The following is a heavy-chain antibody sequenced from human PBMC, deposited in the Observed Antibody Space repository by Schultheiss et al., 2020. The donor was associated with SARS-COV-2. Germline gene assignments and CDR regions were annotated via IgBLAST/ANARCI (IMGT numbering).Heavy chain of an antibody. V-gene: IGHV1-2*02. CDR2: INPNSGGT. CDR1: GGTFSSHV. D-gene: IGHD2-2*01. J-gene: IGHJ5*02. Sequence: ASVKVSCKTSGGTFSSHVVSWVRQAPGQGLEWMGWINPNSGGTNYAQKFQGRVTMTRDTSISTAYMELSRLRSDDTAVYYCARDIVVQFDPWGQGTLVTVSS. CDR3: ARDIVVQFDP.